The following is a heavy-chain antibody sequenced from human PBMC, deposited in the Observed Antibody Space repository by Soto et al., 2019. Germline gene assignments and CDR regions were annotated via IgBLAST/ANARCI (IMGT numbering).Heavy chain of an antibody. J-gene: IGHJ4*02. CDR1: GFTFGNYW. Sequence: GGSLRLSCTGSGFTFGNYWMSWVRQAPGKGLEWVADVKQDGSDKNDEESVKGRFTISRDNSKDTLYLQMNSLRAEDTAIYYCAKDGDEAAAGYYFDYWGQGTLVTVST. V-gene: IGHV3-7*01. D-gene: IGHD6-13*01. CDR2: VKQDGSDK. CDR3: AKDGDEAAAGYYFDY.